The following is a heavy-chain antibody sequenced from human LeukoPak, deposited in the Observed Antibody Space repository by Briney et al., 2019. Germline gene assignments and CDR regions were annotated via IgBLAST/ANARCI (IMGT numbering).Heavy chain of an antibody. CDR3: ARGAYSSGWAYFDH. CDR2: ISWNSGSI. J-gene: IGHJ4*02. D-gene: IGHD6-19*01. V-gene: IGHV3-9*01. Sequence: SGGSLRLSCAASGFTFDDYAMHWVRQAPGKGLEWVSGISWNSGSIGYADSVKGRFTISRDNAKNSLYLHMDSLRAEDTAVYYCARGAYSSGWAYFDHWGQGTLVTVSS. CDR1: GFTFDDYA.